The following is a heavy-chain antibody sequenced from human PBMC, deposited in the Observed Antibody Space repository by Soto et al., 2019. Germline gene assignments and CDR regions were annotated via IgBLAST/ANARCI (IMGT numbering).Heavy chain of an antibody. D-gene: IGHD5-12*01. CDR1: GGTFSSYT. Sequence: QVQLVQSGAEVKKPGSSVKVSCKASGGTFSSYTISWVRQAPGQGLEWMGRIIPILSIANYAQKFQGRVTITADKSTSTAYMELSSLRSEDTAVYYCASQKYSGFDYWGQGTLVTVSS. J-gene: IGHJ4*02. CDR3: ASQKYSGFDY. V-gene: IGHV1-69*02. CDR2: IIPILSIA.